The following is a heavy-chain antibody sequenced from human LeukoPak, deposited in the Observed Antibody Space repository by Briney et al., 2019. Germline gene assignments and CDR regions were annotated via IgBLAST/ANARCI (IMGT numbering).Heavy chain of an antibody. J-gene: IGHJ5*02. CDR1: GGSISSFY. V-gene: IGHV4-4*07. D-gene: IGHD6-13*01. CDR2: IYTSGST. CDR3: ARVGKSSSWYNWFDP. Sequence: SETLSLTCTVSGGSISSFYWSWIRQPAGKGLEWIGRIYTSGSTNYNPSLKSRVTISVDTSKNQFSLKLSSVTAADTAVYYCARVGKSSSWYNWFDPWGQGTLVTVSS.